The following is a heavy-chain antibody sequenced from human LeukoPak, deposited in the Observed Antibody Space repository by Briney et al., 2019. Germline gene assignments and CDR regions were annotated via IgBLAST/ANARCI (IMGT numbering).Heavy chain of an antibody. Sequence: GESLKISCKGSGYSFTSYWIGWVRQMPGKGLEWMGIIYPGDSDTRYSPSFQGQVTISADKSISTAYLQWSSLKASDTAMYYCARPVDTAMDRTWFDPWGQGTLVTVSS. J-gene: IGHJ5*02. CDR1: GYSFTSYW. V-gene: IGHV5-51*01. D-gene: IGHD5-18*01. CDR3: ARPVDTAMDRTWFDP. CDR2: IYPGDSDT.